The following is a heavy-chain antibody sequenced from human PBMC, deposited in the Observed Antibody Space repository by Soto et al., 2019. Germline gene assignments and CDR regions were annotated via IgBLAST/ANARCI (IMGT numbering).Heavy chain of an antibody. Sequence: QVQLQESGPGLVKPSQTLSLTCTVSGGSISSGGYYWSWTRQHPGKGLEWIGYIYYSGTTYYNPSLKSRVTISADTYKNQFSLKLSSVTASDTAVYYCARDANRYASGSYGMDVWGQGTTVTVSS. CDR1: GGSISSGGYY. CDR2: IYYSGTT. V-gene: IGHV4-31*03. CDR3: ARDANRYASGSYGMDV. D-gene: IGHD3-10*01. J-gene: IGHJ6*02.